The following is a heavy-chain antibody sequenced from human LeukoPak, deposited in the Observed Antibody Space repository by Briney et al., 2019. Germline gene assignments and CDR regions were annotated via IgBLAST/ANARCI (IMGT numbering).Heavy chain of an antibody. CDR2: IYYSGST. J-gene: IGHJ4*02. Sequence: SETLSLTCTVSGGSITSYHYSWIRQPPGRGLEWIGYIYYSGSTNYNPSLKSRVTISVDTSKNQFSLKLSSVTAADTAVYYCARGGSGTYYHYWGQGTLVTVSS. CDR1: GGSITSYH. V-gene: IGHV4-59*01. CDR3: ARGGSGTYYHY. D-gene: IGHD1-26*01.